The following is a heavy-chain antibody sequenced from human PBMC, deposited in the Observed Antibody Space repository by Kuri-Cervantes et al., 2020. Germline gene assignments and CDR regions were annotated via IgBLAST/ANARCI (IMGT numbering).Heavy chain of an antibody. CDR2: MNPNSGGT. D-gene: IGHD2-2*01. J-gene: IGHJ4*02. CDR1: GYTFTSYD. Sequence: ASVKVSCKASGYTFTSYDINWVRQATGQGLEWMGWMNPNSGGTNYAQKFQGRVTMTRDTSISTAYMELSRLRSDDTAVYYCARYQLLGSPDYWGQGTLVTVSS. V-gene: IGHV1-2*02. CDR3: ARYQLLGSPDY.